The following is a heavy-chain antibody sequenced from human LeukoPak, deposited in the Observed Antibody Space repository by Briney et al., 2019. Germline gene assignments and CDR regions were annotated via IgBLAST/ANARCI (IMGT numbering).Heavy chain of an antibody. J-gene: IGHJ3*01. CDR3: ARAYYYDISGPISAFDL. Sequence: ASVTVSCKASGYTFTVYFLHWMRQAPGQGLELLGWINPHSGDTKYEQKLQGRVTMTRDTSITTAYMQLNSLTSDDTALYYCARAYYYDISGPISAFDLWGQGTMVTVSS. CDR1: GYTFTVYF. V-gene: IGHV1-2*02. D-gene: IGHD3-22*01. CDR2: INPHSGDT.